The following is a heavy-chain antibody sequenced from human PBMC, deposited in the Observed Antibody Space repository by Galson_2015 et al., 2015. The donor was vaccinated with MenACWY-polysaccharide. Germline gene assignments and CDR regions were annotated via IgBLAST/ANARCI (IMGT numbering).Heavy chain of an antibody. V-gene: IGHV4-39*07. CDR2: IYYSGST. J-gene: IGHJ2*01. D-gene: IGHD2-15*01. Sequence: TLSLTCTVSGGSISSSSYYWGWIRQPPGKGLEWIGSIYYSGSTYYNPSLKSRVTISVDTSKTQFSLRLTSVTAADTAVYYCARRARSGGEWYFDLWGRGTLVTVSP. CDR1: GGSISSSSYY. CDR3: ARRARSGGEWYFDL.